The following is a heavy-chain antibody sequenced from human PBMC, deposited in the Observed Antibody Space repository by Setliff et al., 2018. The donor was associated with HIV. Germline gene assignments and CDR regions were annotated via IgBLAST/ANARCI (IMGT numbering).Heavy chain of an antibody. D-gene: IGHD1-26*01. CDR2: IFTSGTI. Sequence: SETLSLTCTVSGGSISSDPYYWSWIRRPAGKGLEWIGRIFTSGTINTNLSLRSRVTMSVDTSKNRIYLKMNSVTAADTAVYYCATDVGATNRFDYWGQGILVTVSS. V-gene: IGHV4-61*02. CDR3: ATDVGATNRFDY. J-gene: IGHJ4*02. CDR1: GGSISSDPYY.